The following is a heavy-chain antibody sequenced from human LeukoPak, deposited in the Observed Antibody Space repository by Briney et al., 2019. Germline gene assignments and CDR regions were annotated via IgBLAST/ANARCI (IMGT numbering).Heavy chain of an antibody. J-gene: IGHJ4*02. V-gene: IGHV1-24*01. CDR2: FDHEDGET. CDR3: ATDLTRYYYGSGSYYNNHY. D-gene: IGHD3-10*01. Sequence: ASVKVSCKVSGYALTELSMHWVRQAPGKGLEWMGGFDHEDGETIYAQKFQGRVTMTEDTSTDTAYMELSSLRSEDTAVYYCATDLTRYYYGSGSYYNNHYWGPGTLVSVSS. CDR1: GYALTELS.